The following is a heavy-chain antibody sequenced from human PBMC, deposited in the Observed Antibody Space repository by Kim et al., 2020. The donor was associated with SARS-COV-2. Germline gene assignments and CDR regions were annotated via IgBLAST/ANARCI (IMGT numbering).Heavy chain of an antibody. V-gene: IGHV4-34*01. Sequence: SETLSLTCAVYGGSFSGYYWSWIRQPPGKGLEWIGEINHSGSTNYNPSLKSRVTISVDTSKNQFSLKLSSVTAADTAVYYCARGRRYYYDSSGYYYTGHFDYWGQRTLVTVSS. CDR2: INHSGST. J-gene: IGHJ4*02. CDR1: GGSFSGYY. CDR3: ARGRRYYYDSSGYYYTGHFDY. D-gene: IGHD3-22*01.